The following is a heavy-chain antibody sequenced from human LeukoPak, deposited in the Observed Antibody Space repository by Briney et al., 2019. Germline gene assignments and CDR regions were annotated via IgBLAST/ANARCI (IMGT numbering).Heavy chain of an antibody. CDR1: GFTFGSYS. Sequence: GGSLRLSCAASGFTFGSYSMNWVRQAPGKGLEWVSSISSSSSYIYYADSVKGRFTIPRDNAKNSLYLQMNSLRAEDTAVYYCARDPPNYYDSSGYYPYWYFDLWGRGTLVTVSS. D-gene: IGHD3-22*01. J-gene: IGHJ2*01. CDR2: ISSSSSYI. CDR3: ARDPPNYYDSSGYYPYWYFDL. V-gene: IGHV3-21*01.